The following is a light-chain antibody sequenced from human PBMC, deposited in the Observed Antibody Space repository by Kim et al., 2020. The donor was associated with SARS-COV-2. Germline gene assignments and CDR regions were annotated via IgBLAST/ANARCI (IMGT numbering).Light chain of an antibody. CDR3: SSYTSGSTVV. CDR2: DVS. V-gene: IGLV2-14*03. Sequence: GQSITISCTGTSSDIGGYNYVSWYQQHPGKAPNLMIYDVSNRPSGVSNRFSGSKSGNTASLTISGLQAEDEADYYCSSYTSGSTVVFGGGTQLTVL. J-gene: IGLJ2*01. CDR1: SSDIGGYNY.